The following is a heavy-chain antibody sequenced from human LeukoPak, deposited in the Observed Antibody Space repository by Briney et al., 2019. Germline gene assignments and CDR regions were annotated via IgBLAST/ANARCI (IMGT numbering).Heavy chain of an antibody. CDR1: GCSISIFY. CDR2: IYDSVNT. V-gene: IGHV4-59*01. Sequence: SETLSLTCTVSGCSISIFYWSWIRQPPGKGREWIGYIYDSVNTNYNPSLKSRVTISVDMSRNQFSLKLNSVTAADTAIYYCARDRELGVWGQGTTVTVSS. J-gene: IGHJ6*02. CDR3: ARDRELGV. D-gene: IGHD1-26*01.